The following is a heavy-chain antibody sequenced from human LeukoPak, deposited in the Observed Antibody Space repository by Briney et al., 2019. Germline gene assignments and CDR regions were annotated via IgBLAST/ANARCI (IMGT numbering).Heavy chain of an antibody. D-gene: IGHD3-10*02. V-gene: IGHV4-39*01. J-gene: IGHJ4*02. Sequence: SETLSLTCTVSGGSISSSSYSWGWIRQPPGKGLEWIGSIYYSGSTNNNPSLKSRVTISVDTSKNQFSLKLSSVTAADTAVYYCARRRTMFGYFAGEFDYWGQGTLVTVSS. CDR2: IYYSGST. CDR1: GGSISSSSYS. CDR3: ARRRTMFGYFAGEFDY.